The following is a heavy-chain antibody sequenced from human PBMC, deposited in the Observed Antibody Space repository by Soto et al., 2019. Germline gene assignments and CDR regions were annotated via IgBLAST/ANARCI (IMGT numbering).Heavy chain of an antibody. Sequence: SLRLSCAASGFIFSSNWMSWVRQAPGKGLEWVANIKQDGSDKYYSDSVKGRFTISRDNAKNSLYLQMNSLRAEDTAVYYCASEGSGSGPGFFPWGQGTLVTVSS. CDR3: ASEGSGSGPGFFP. D-gene: IGHD3-10*01. CDR2: IKQDGSDK. J-gene: IGHJ5*01. V-gene: IGHV3-7*01. CDR1: GFIFSSNW.